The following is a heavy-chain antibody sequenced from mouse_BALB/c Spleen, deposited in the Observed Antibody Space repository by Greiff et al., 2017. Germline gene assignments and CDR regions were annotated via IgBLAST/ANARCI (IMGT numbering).Heavy chain of an antibody. CDR1: GFTFSSFG. J-gene: IGHJ4*01. CDR3: ARKGDYGSSPYAMDY. CDR2: ISSGSSTI. D-gene: IGHD1-1*01. Sequence: EVKLMESGGGLVQPGGSRKLSCAASGFTFSSFGMHWVRQAPEKGLEWVAYISSGSSTIYYADTVKGRFTISRDNPKNTLFLQMTSLRSEDTAMYYCARKGDYGSSPYAMDYWGQGTSVTVSS. V-gene: IGHV5-17*02.